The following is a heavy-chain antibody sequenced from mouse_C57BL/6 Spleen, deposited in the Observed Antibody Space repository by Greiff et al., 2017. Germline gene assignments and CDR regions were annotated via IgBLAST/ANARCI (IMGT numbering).Heavy chain of an antibody. CDR3: ERYEARGGYYSWYFDV. Sequence: VQLKQSGAELVKPGASVKLSCKASGYTFTEYPIHWVKQRSGKGLEWIGWFYPGSGSIKYNEKFKDKATLTADKSYSTVYMVLSRLTSEDSAVYFCERYEARGGYYSWYFDVWGTGTTATVSS. V-gene: IGHV1-62-2*01. CDR1: GYTFTEYP. J-gene: IGHJ1*03. CDR2: FYPGSGSI. D-gene: IGHD2-3*01.